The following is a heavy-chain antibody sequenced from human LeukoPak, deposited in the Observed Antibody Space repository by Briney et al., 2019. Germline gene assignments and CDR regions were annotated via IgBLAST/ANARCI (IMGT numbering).Heavy chain of an antibody. D-gene: IGHD2-15*01. Sequence: GGSLRLSCAASGFTFSSYAMSWVRQAPGKGLEWVSSVSGSGGSTYYADSVKGRFTISRDNSKNTLYLQMNSLRADDTAVYYCAKGTYCSGANCYPSVYYYYYMDVWGKGTTVTVSS. CDR1: GFTFSSYA. J-gene: IGHJ6*03. CDR2: VSGSGGST. V-gene: IGHV3-23*01. CDR3: AKGTYCSGANCYPSVYYYYYMDV.